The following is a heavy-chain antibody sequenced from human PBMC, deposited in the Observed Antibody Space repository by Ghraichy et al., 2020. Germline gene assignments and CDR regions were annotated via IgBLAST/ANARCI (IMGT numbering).Heavy chain of an antibody. V-gene: IGHV3-23*01. CDR2: ISTDGKSA. CDR1: GFTLGSHG. CDR3: AKGSTYSRPYYFDY. Sequence: GGSLRLSCEASGFTLGSHGMSWVRQAPGKGLEWVSAISTDGKSAYYVDSVKGRFTISRDNSKSTLFLQMNSLRAEDTAVYYCAKGSTYSRPYYFDYWGQGTLVAVSS. J-gene: IGHJ4*02. D-gene: IGHD2-2*01.